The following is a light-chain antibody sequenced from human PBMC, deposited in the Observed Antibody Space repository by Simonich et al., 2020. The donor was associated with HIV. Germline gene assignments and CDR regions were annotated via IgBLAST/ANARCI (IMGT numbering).Light chain of an antibody. V-gene: IGLV8-61*01. CDR2: STN. CDR1: SGSDSTSYY. Sequence: QTVVTQETSSSVSPGGTVTLTCALSSGSDSTSYYPTLYHQTPGQPPRTLIYSTNTRSSGVPDRFSGSILGNKAVLTITGAQADDEGYYYCVLYMGSGISVFGGGTKLTVL. J-gene: IGLJ3*02. CDR3: VLYMGSGISV.